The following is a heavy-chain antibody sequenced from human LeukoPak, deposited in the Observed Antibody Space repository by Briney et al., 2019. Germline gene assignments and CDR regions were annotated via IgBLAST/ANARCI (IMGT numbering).Heavy chain of an antibody. D-gene: IGHD6-13*01. Sequence: SETLSLTCAVDGGSFSGYYWSWIRQPPGKGLEWIGEINHSGSTNYNPSLKSRVTISVDTSKNQFSLKLSSVTAADTAVYYCASLGDSSSAAAWGQGTLVTVSS. J-gene: IGHJ5*02. CDR1: GGSFSGYY. V-gene: IGHV4-34*01. CDR3: ASLGDSSSAAA. CDR2: INHSGST.